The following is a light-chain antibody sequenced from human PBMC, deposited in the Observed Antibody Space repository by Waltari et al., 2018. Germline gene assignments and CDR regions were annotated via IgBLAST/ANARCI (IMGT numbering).Light chain of an antibody. CDR2: GAS. J-gene: IGKJ1*01. Sequence: EIVLTQSPGTLSLSPGERATLSCRASQSVSSSYLAWYQQKPGQAPRLLVDGASSRATGIPDRFSGSGSGTEFTVTISRLEPEDFAVYYCQQYGSSPSWTFGQGTKVEIK. V-gene: IGKV3-20*01. CDR3: QQYGSSPSWT. CDR1: QSVSSSY.